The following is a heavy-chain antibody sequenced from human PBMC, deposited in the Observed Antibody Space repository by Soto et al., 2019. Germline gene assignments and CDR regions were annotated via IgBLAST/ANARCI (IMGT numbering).Heavy chain of an antibody. Sequence: PGGSLRLSCSVSGFTFNSYGMHWVRQAPGRGLEWVAFISYDGSQKYYGDSVKGRFTISRDNFKNTLDLQMNSLRAEDTALYYCTKDRPATITKIIAVSSEFDYWGRGTMVTVSS. CDR1: GFTFNSYG. CDR3: TKDRPATITKIIAVSSEFDY. J-gene: IGHJ4*02. V-gene: IGHV3-30*18. D-gene: IGHD2-8*01. CDR2: ISYDGSQK.